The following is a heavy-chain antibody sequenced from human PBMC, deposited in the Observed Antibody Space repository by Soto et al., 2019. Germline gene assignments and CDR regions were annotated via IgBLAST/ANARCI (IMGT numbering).Heavy chain of an antibody. CDR1: VCASSWGGYY. V-gene: IGHV4-31*03. CDR3: ARSLNSYGYLGY. J-gene: IGHJ4*02. D-gene: IGHD5-18*01. CDR2: IYYSGST. Sequence: SEPLSLTFTVSVCASSWGGYYSSGFRQHPGKGLEWIGYIYYSGSTYYNPSLKSRVTISVDTSKNQFSLKLSSVTAADTAVYYCARSLNSYGYLGYWGQGTPVTVS.